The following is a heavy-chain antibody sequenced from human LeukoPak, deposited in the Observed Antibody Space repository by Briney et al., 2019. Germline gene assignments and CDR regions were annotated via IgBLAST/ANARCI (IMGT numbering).Heavy chain of an antibody. CDR3: ARGGGGGYYSGFNY. V-gene: IGHV1-69*04. Sequence: SVKVSCKASGGTFSSYAISWVRQAPGQGLEWMGRIIPILGIANYAQKFQGRVTITADKSTSTAYMELSSLRSEDTAVCYCARGGGGGYYSGFNYWGQGTLVTVSS. CDR1: GGTFSSYA. CDR2: IIPILGIA. J-gene: IGHJ4*02. D-gene: IGHD3-22*01.